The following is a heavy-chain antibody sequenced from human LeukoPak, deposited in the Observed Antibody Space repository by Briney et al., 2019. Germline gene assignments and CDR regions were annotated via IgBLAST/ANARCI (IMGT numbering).Heavy chain of an antibody. J-gene: IGHJ4*02. CDR3: VRDLSLPFMLAS. Sequence: ASVKVSCKTSGYTFTTHGINWVRQAPGQGLEWMGWISAYNGNTNYAQKLQGRVTMTTDTSTSTAYMELRSLRSDDTAVYYCVRDLSLPFMLASWGQGTLVTVSS. V-gene: IGHV1-18*01. D-gene: IGHD3-16*01. CDR2: ISAYNGNT. CDR1: GYTFTTHG.